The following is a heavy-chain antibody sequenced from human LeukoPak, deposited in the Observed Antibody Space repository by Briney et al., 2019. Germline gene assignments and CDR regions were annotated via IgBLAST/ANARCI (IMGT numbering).Heavy chain of an antibody. D-gene: IGHD5-18*01. CDR2: IIPMSGTA. J-gene: IGHJ4*02. Sequence: SVKVSCKASGGTFNNFAISWVRQAPGQGLEWVGGIIPMSGTANYAQKFQGRVTITADESTSTAYMGLSSLRSEDTAVYYCARSGYSYGCKDYWGQGTPVTVSS. CDR1: GGTFNNFA. V-gene: IGHV1-69*13. CDR3: ARSGYSYGCKDY.